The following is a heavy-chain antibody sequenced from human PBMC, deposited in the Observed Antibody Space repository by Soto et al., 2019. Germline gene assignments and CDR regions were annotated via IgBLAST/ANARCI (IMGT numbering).Heavy chain of an antibody. V-gene: IGHV4-4*07. CDR3: ARGGRDGFDI. J-gene: IGHJ3*02. CDR2: VYISGST. Sequence: QVQLQESGPGLVKPSETLSLTCTVSGGSISTYYWNWIRQSAGKGLEWIGRVYISGSTNYHPSLKSRVAMSVDTSNNQFSLKVTSVTAADTAVYYCARGGRDGFDIWGQVTMVTVSS. CDR1: GGSISTYY.